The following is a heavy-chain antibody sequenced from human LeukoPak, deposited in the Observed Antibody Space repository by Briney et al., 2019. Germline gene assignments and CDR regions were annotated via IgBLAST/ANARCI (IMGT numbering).Heavy chain of an antibody. J-gene: IGHJ4*02. V-gene: IGHV4-59*08. CDR3: ARLHYGYYFDY. Sequence: SETLSLTCTVSGGSISSYYWSWIRQPPGKGLEWIGYIYYSGSTNYNPSLKSRVTISVDTSKNQFSLKLGSVTAADTAVYYCARLHYGYYFDYWGQGTLVTVSS. CDR1: GGSISSYY. D-gene: IGHD3-10*01. CDR2: IYYSGST.